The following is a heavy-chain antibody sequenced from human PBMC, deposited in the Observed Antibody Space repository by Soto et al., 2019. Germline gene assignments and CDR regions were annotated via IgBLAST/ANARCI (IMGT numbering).Heavy chain of an antibody. CDR2: INHSGST. J-gene: IGHJ4*02. CDR1: GGSFSGYY. V-gene: IGHV4-34*01. D-gene: IGHD4-17*01. Sequence: QVQLQQWGAGLLKPSETLSLTCAVYGGSFSGYYWSWIRQPPGKGLEWIGEINHSGSTNYNPSLKSRVTTSVDTSKNQFSLKLSSVTAADTAVYYCARGLVTTVIDYWGQGTLVTVSS. CDR3: ARGLVTTVIDY.